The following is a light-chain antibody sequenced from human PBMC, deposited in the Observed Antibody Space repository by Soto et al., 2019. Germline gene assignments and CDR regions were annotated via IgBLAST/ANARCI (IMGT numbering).Light chain of an antibody. CDR2: EGN. J-gene: IGLJ1*01. V-gene: IGLV2-8*01. CDR1: SSDVGGYNY. Sequence: QSALTQPPSASGSPGQSVTISCTGTSSDVGGYNYVSWYQPHPGKVPKLMVYEGNKRPSGVPDLFSGSKSGNSASLTVSGLQAEDEADYYCTSYAGGNNVFGTGTKVTVL. CDR3: TSYAGGNNV.